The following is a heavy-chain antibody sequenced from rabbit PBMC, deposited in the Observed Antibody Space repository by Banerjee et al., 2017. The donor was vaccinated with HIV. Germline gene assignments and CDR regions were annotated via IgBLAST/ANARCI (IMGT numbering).Heavy chain of an antibody. J-gene: IGHJ4*01. CDR3: ARSRDGGADYALKL. CDR2: ISIGGAST. Sequence: QSLEESGGDLVKPGASLTLTCTASGFSFSSHYYMCWVRQAPGKGLEWIACISIGGASTWYASWAKGRFTISKTSSTTVTLQMTSLTAADTATYFCARSRDGGADYALKLWGPGTLVTVS. V-gene: IGHV1S40*01. CDR1: GFSFSSHYY. D-gene: IGHD2-1*01.